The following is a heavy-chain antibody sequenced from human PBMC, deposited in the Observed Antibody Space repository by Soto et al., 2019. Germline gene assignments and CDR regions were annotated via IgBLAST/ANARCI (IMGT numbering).Heavy chain of an antibody. CDR2: ISGSGGS. CDR3: VGRWA. Sequence: EVQLLESGGDLVQPGGSLRITCAASGFTCSDYAMSWVRQAPGKGLEWVSGISGSGGSYYADSVTGRFTTSRDNSRNTVYLQLNSLRADDTTIYYCVGRWAWGQGTLVTVSS. D-gene: IGHD3-16*01. V-gene: IGHV3-23*01. CDR1: GFTCSDYA. J-gene: IGHJ5*02.